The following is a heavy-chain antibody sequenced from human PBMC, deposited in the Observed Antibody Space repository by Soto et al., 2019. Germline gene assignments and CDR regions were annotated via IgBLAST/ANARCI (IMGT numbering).Heavy chain of an antibody. D-gene: IGHD1-1*01. J-gene: IGHJ5*02. V-gene: IGHV4-61*08. CDR1: GGSIISGGYY. CDR3: ARAWKGTFDP. Sequence: SETLSLTCTVSGGSIISGGYYWSLIRQHPGKGLEWIGHISYSGSTNYNPSLKSRVTISVDTSKNQFSLKLSSVTAADTAVYYCARAWKGTFDPWGQGTLVTVSS. CDR2: ISYSGST.